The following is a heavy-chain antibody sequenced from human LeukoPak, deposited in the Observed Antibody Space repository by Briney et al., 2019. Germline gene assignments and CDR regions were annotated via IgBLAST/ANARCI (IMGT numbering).Heavy chain of an antibody. CDR2: IYTSGST. V-gene: IGHV4-61*02. CDR1: GGSISSGSYY. Sequence: SETLSLTCTVSGGSISSGSYYWSWIRQPAGKGLEWIGRIYTSGSTNYNLSLKSRVTISVDTSKNQFSLKLSSVTAADTAVYYCARELGIAAAGAMYNWFDPWGQGTLVTVSS. D-gene: IGHD6-13*01. CDR3: ARELGIAAAGAMYNWFDP. J-gene: IGHJ5*02.